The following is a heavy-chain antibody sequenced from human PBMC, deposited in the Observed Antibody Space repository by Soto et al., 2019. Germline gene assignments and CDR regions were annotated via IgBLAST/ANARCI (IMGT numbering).Heavy chain of an antibody. CDR2: IWYDGSNK. CDR3: ARDHYYDSSGYYSFVDY. Sequence: QVQLVESGGGVVQPGRSLRLSCAASGFTFSSYGMHWVRQAPGKGLEWVAVIWYDGSNKYYADSVKGRFTISRDNSKNTLYLQMNSLRAEDKAVYYCARDHYYDSSGYYSFVDYWGQGTLVTVSS. D-gene: IGHD3-22*01. V-gene: IGHV3-33*01. J-gene: IGHJ4*02. CDR1: GFTFSSYG.